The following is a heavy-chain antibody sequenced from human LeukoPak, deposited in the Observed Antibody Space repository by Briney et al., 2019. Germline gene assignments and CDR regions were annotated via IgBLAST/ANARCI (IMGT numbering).Heavy chain of an antibody. CDR3: ACGMVAKILGYSDY. CDR1: VFTFSIYA. Sequence: GGSLRLSSADSVFTFSIYAMQWVRQAPGKGLEWVAVISYDGSNKYYADSVKGRFTISRDNSKNTLYLKMNSLRADDTAVYYCACGMVAKILGYSDYWGQGTLVTVSS. J-gene: IGHJ4*02. D-gene: IGHD5-12*01. CDR2: ISYDGSNK. V-gene: IGHV3-30-3*01.